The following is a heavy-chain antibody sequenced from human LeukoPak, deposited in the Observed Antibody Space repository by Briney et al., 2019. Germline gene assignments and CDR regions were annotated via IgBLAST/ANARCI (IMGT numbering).Heavy chain of an antibody. CDR2: INHSGST. D-gene: IGHD1-1*01. V-gene: IGHV4-34*01. CDR1: GGSFSGYY. J-gene: IGHJ6*04. CDR3: ARGGKLERRPSYYYYGMDV. Sequence: SETLSLTCAVYGGSFSGYYWSWIRQPPGKGLEWIGEINHSGSTNYNPSLKSRVTISVDKSKNQFSLKLSSVTAADTAVYYCARGGKLERRPSYYYYGMDVWGKGTTVTVSS.